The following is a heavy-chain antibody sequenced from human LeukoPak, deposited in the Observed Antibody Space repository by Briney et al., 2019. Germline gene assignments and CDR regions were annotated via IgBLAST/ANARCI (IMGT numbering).Heavy chain of an antibody. CDR2: IHGSGGGT. V-gene: IGHV3-23*01. CDR3: ARNHHVDKEFFYYGMDV. J-gene: IGHJ6*02. CDR1: GFIFSNYA. D-gene: IGHD5-12*01. Sequence: TGGSLRLSCAASGFIFSNYAMSWVRQAPGKGLEWVSAIHGSGGGTYYGGSVKGRLTISRDNSKNTVYLQMNSLRAEDTAVYYCARNHHVDKEFFYYGMDVWGQGTTVTVSS.